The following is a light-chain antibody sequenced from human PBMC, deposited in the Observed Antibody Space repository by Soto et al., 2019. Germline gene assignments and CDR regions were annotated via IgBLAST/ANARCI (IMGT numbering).Light chain of an antibody. Sequence: IVLTQSPATLSLSPGERATLSCRASQRVXSYLGWDEQKPGQPPRILIXAHSTRATDVPARFSGGGSETEFTLTISSLQSEDFAVYFCQQYNIWPLWTFGQGTKVDIK. CDR1: QRVXSY. CDR2: AHS. V-gene: IGKV3-15*01. J-gene: IGKJ1*01. CDR3: QQYNIWPLWT.